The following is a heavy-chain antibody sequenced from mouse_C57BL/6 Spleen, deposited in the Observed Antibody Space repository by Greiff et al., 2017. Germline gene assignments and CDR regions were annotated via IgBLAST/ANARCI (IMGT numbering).Heavy chain of an antibody. V-gene: IGHV1-42*01. J-gene: IGHJ2*01. CDR3: ARGAYDYAFDY. Sequence: VQLQQSGPELVKPGASVKISCKASGYSFTGYYMNWVKQSPEKSLEWIGEINPSTGGTTYNQKFKAKATLTVDKSSSTAYMQLKSLTSEDSAVYYCARGAYDYAFDYWGQGTTLTVSS. CDR2: INPSTGGT. CDR1: GYSFTGYY. D-gene: IGHD2-4*01.